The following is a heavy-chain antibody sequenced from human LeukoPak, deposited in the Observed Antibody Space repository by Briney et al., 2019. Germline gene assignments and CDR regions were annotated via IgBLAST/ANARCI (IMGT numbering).Heavy chain of an antibody. CDR2: IYHSGST. CDR1: GGSISSGGYS. Sequence: SETLSLTCAVSGGSISSGGYSWSWIRQPPGQGLEWIGYIYHSGSTYYNPSLKSRVTIPVVRSKNQFSLKLSSVTAADTAVYYCARGIAAAGTPSGNWFDPWGQGTLVTVSS. J-gene: IGHJ5*02. CDR3: ARGIAAAGTPSGNWFDP. V-gene: IGHV4-30-2*01. D-gene: IGHD6-13*01.